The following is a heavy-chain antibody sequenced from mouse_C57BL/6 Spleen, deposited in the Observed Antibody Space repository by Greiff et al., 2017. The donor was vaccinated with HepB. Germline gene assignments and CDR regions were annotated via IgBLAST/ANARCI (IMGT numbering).Heavy chain of an antibody. CDR2: IDPENGDT. CDR1: GFNIKDDY. D-gene: IGHD1-1*01. V-gene: IGHV14-4*01. CDR3: TTRRYYGSFDY. Sequence: EVQLQQSGAELVRPGASVKLSCTASGFNIKDDYMHWVKQRPEQGLEWIGWIDPENGDTEYASKFQGKATITADTSSNTAYLQLSSLTSEDTAVYYCTTRRYYGSFDYWGQGTTLTVSS. J-gene: IGHJ2*01.